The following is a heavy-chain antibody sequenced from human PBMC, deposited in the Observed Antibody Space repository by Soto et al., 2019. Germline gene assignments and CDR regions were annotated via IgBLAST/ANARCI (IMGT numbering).Heavy chain of an antibody. CDR3: AIIPYYDSSGYYYGMDV. D-gene: IGHD3-22*01. CDR2: ISAYNGNT. CDR1: GYTFTSYG. Sequence: ASVQVSCKASGYTFTSYGISWVRQAPGQGLEWMVWISAYNGNTNYAQKLQGRVTMTTDTSTSTAYMELRSLRSDDTAVYYCAIIPYYDSSGYYYGMDVWGQGTTVTVSS. V-gene: IGHV1-18*01. J-gene: IGHJ6*02.